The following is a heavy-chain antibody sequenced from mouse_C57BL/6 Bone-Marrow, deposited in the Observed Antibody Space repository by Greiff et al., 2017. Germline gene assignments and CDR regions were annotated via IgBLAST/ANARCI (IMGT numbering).Heavy chain of an antibody. Sequence: QVQLQQSGAELVRPGASVKLSCKASGYTFTDYYINWVKQRPGQGLEWIARIYPGSGNTYYNEKFKGKATLTAEKSSSTAYMQLSSLTSEDSAVYFCARESTMVTPWFAYWGQGTLVTVSA. CDR1: GYTFTDYY. J-gene: IGHJ3*01. D-gene: IGHD2-2*01. CDR2: IYPGSGNT. V-gene: IGHV1-76*01. CDR3: ARESTMVTPWFAY.